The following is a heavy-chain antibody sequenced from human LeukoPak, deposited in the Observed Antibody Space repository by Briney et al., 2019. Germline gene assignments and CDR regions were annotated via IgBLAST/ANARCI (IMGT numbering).Heavy chain of an antibody. Sequence: GGSLRLSCAASGFNFNSYWMSWVRQAPGKGLEWVSAIIGSAGSTFYADSVKGRFTISRDNSKNTLYLQMNSLRAEDSAVYYCAKDGEASYEVYYYYMDVWGKGTTVTVSS. J-gene: IGHJ6*03. CDR3: AKDGEASYEVYYYYMDV. CDR2: IIGSAGST. V-gene: IGHV3-23*01. D-gene: IGHD5-18*01. CDR1: GFNFNSYW.